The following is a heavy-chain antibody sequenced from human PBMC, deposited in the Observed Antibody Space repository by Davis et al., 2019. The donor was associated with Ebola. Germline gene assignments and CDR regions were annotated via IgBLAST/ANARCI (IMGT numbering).Heavy chain of an antibody. CDR3: ARDYDFWSAYYAFDI. V-gene: IGHV1-18*04. CDR1: GYTFTSYI. CDR2: ISAYNGNT. D-gene: IGHD3-3*01. J-gene: IGHJ3*02. Sequence: ASVKVSCKASGYTFTSYIVTWVRQAPGQGLEWMGWISAYNGNTKYAQKLQDRVTMTTDTSTSTAYMELRSLRSEDTAVYYCARDYDFWSAYYAFDIWGQGTMVTVSS.